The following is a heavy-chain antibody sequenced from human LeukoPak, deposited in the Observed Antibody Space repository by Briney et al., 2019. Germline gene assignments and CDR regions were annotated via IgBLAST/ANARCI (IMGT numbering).Heavy chain of an antibody. D-gene: IGHD3-3*01. V-gene: IGHV1-8*01. CDR2: MNPNSGNT. J-gene: IGHJ4*02. CDR3: ARGVRFLEWLASTYYFDY. Sequence: ASVKVSSKASGYTFTIYDINWVRQASGQGLESMGWMNPNSGNTGYTQNFQGRVTMTRNTSISTAYMELSIVRSGDTAVYYCARGVRFLEWLASTYYFDYWGQGTLVTVSS. CDR1: GYTFTIYD.